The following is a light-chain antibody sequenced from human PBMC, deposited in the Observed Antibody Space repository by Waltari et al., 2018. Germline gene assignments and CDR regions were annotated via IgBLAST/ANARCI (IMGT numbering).Light chain of an antibody. CDR2: GAS. CDR3: QQYKTFPLT. Sequence: DIQMTQSPSSLAASVGDRVTITCRASQGISKFLAWFRQKPGKAPESLIYGASSLQSGVPSRFSGSGSGTDFTLTISSLQHEDFASYYCQQYKTFPLTFGGGTKVEIK. V-gene: IGKV1-16*01. J-gene: IGKJ4*01. CDR1: QGISKF.